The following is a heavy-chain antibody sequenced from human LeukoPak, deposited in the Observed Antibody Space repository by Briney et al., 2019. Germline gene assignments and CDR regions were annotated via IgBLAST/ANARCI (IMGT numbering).Heavy chain of an antibody. V-gene: IGHV4-31*03. Sequence: SETLSLTCSVSGGSISSGGYYWSWIRQHPGKGLEWIGYIYYSGSTYYNPSLKSRVTISVDTSKNQFSLKLSSVTAADTAVYYCAGSPYYYDSSGYSPFYYYYGMDVWGQGTTVTVSS. CDR2: IYYSGST. CDR3: AGSPYYYDSSGYSPFYYYYGMDV. CDR1: GGSISSGGYY. D-gene: IGHD3-22*01. J-gene: IGHJ6*02.